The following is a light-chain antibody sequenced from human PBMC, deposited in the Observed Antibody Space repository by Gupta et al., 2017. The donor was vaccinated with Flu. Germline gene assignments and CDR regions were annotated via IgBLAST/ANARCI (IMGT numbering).Light chain of an antibody. V-gene: IGLV2-11*01. Sequence: SALTQPRSVSGSPGPSVPIPFTGTSSDVGAYNYFSWYQQHPGKGPKPVIYDVYKRPSGGPDRFTGSKSGNTATPTIPGLQQEDEADYYCCAFGAASFFGGGTQLTVL. CDR3: CAFGAASF. CDR1: SSDVGAYNY. CDR2: DVY. J-gene: IGLJ2*01.